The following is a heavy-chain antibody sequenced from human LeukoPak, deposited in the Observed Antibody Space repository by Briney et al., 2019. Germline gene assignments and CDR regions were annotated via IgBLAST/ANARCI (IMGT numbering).Heavy chain of an antibody. V-gene: IGHV1-46*01. CDR3: ARDLGRGITIFGVATH. CDR2: INPSGGST. CDR1: GGTFSSYA. D-gene: IGHD3-3*01. J-gene: IGHJ4*02. Sequence: ASVKVSCKASGGTFSSYAISWVRQAPGQGLEWMGIINPSGGSTSYAQKFQGRVTMTRDTSTSTVYMELSSLRSEDTAVYYCARDLGRGITIFGVATHWGQGTLVTVSS.